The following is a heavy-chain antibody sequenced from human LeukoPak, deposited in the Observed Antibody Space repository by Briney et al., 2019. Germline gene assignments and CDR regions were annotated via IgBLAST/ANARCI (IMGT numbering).Heavy chain of an antibody. Sequence: PGGSLRLSCAASGFTFSSYEMNWVRQAPGKGLVWVSRISTDGSSTSYADFVKGRFTISRDNAKNTLFLQMNSLRAEDTAVYYCARDFLWGSGSRWGQGTLVTVSS. D-gene: IGHD3-10*01. CDR2: ISTDGSST. V-gene: IGHV3-74*01. J-gene: IGHJ4*02. CDR1: GFTFSSYE. CDR3: ARDFLWGSGSR.